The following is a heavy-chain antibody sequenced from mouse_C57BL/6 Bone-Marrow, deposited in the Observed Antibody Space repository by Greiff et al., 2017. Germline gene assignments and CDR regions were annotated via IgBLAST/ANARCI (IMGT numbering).Heavy chain of an antibody. CDR2: IYPGGGYT. Sequence: VQLQQSGAELVRPGTSVKMSCKASGYTFTNYWIGWAKQRPGHGLEWIGDIYPGGGYTNYNEKFKGKATLTADKSSSTAYMQFSSLTSEDSAIYYCARDGYYAGFAYWGQGTLVTVSA. CDR1: GYTFTNYW. V-gene: IGHV1-63*01. CDR3: ARDGYYAGFAY. D-gene: IGHD2-3*01. J-gene: IGHJ3*01.